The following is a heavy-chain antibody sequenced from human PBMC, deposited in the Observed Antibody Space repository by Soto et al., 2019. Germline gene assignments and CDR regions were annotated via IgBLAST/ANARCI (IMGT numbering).Heavy chain of an antibody. J-gene: IGHJ2*01. CDR3: ARRTVGWYFDL. V-gene: IGHV3-23*01. Sequence: EVQLLESGGGLVQPGGSLRLSCAASGFTFSIYAMNWVRQAPGQGLEWVSVISGSGGSTYYADSVKGRFTISRDNSKNPLYLQMNSLRAEDTAVYYCARRTVGWYFDLWGRGTLVTVSS. CDR1: GFTFSIYA. CDR2: ISGSGGST. D-gene: IGHD4-17*01.